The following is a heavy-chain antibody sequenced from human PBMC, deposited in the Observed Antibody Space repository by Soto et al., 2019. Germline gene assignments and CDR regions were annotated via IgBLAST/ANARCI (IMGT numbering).Heavy chain of an antibody. CDR3: ASRKGYYYDSSGYAKLGALDX. V-gene: IGHV3-11*01. Sequence: PGGSLRLSCAASGFTFSDYYMSWIRQAPGKGLEGVSYISSSGSTIYYADSVKVRFTISMDNYKNSLYLQMNSLRAEDTAVYYCASRKGYYYDSSGYAKLGALDXWGQGTMVTV. CDR1: GFTFSDYY. D-gene: IGHD3-22*01. J-gene: IGHJ3*01. CDR2: ISSSGSTI.